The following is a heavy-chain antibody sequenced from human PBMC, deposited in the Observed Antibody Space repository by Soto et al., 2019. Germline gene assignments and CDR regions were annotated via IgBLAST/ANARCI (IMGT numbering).Heavy chain of an antibody. Sequence: EGSLRLSCAASGLNFNRYWMHWVRHAPGKGLVWVSHINTDGSNTNYADSVKGRFTISRDNAKSTLFLQMNSLRDEDTAVYYCAREFCSGGNCYTYYFDPWGQGIPVT. J-gene: IGHJ5*02. D-gene: IGHD2-15*01. CDR1: GLNFNRYW. CDR3: AREFCSGGNCYTYYFDP. V-gene: IGHV3-74*01. CDR2: INTDGSNT.